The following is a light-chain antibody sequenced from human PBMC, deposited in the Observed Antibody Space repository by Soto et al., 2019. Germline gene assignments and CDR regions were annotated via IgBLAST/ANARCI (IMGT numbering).Light chain of an antibody. CDR2: EVS. V-gene: IGLV2-14*01. CDR1: SSDVGGYNY. Sequence: QSALTQPASVSGSPGQSITISCTGTSSDVGGYNYVSWYQQHPGKAPKLMIYEVSNWPSGVSNRFSASKSGNTASLTIYGLQAEDEADYYCSSYTSSSSVVFGGGTKLTVL. CDR3: SSYTSSSSVV. J-gene: IGLJ2*01.